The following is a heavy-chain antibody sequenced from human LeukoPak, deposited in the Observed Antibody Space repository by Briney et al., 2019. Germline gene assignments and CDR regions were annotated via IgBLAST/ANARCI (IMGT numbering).Heavy chain of an antibody. Sequence: SVKVSCRASGGTFSSYAISWVRQAPGQGLEWMGGIIPIFGTANYAQKFQGRVTITADESTSTAYMELSSLRSEDTAVYYCARVGKYYDSSGYYPYWGQGTLVTVSS. D-gene: IGHD3-22*01. J-gene: IGHJ4*02. CDR2: IIPIFGTA. CDR3: ARVGKYYDSSGYYPY. CDR1: GGTFSSYA. V-gene: IGHV1-69*01.